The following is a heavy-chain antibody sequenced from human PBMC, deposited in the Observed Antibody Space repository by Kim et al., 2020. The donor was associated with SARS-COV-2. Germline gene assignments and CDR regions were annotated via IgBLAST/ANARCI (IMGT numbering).Heavy chain of an antibody. CDR3: ASRSGGDLNWFDP. V-gene: IGHV3-7*01. J-gene: IGHJ5*02. Sequence: VDSGKGRLTISRDNAKNSLYLQMNSLRAEDTAVYYCASRSGGDLNWFDPWGQGTLVIVSS. D-gene: IGHD2-21*02.